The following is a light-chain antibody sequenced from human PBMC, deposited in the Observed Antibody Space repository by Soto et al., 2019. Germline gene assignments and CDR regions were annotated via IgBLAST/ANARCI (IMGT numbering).Light chain of an antibody. Sequence: QPVLTQPPSVSGAPGQRVTISCTGSSSNIGAGYDVHWYPQLPGTVPKLLIYGNSNRPSGVPDRFSGSKSGTSASLAITGLHAEDEADYFCRSYGSSLRGVVFGGRTQLSV. V-gene: IGLV1-40*01. CDR3: RSYGSSLRGVV. CDR1: SSNIGAGYD. CDR2: GNS. J-gene: IGLJ2*01.